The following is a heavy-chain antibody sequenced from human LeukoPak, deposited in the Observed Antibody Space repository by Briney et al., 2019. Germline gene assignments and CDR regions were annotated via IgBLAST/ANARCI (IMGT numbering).Heavy chain of an antibody. Sequence: PGGSLRLSCAASGFTFRSYGIHWVRQAPGKGLEWVAFIRSDGSDKYYADSVKGRFTISRDSSKNTVYLQMNSLRAEDTAVYYCASTYDSSGYYSGPRSYYMDVWGKGTTVIVSS. CDR1: GFTFRSYG. CDR2: IRSDGSDK. J-gene: IGHJ6*03. V-gene: IGHV3-30*02. CDR3: ASTYDSSGYYSGPRSYYMDV. D-gene: IGHD3-22*01.